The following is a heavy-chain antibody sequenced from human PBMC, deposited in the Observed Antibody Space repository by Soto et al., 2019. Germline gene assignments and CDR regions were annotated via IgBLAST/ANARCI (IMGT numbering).Heavy chain of an antibody. CDR1: GFTFSSYG. J-gene: IGHJ6*02. CDR2: ISYDGSNK. Sequence: RSLRLSCAASGFTFSSYGMHWVRQAPGNGLEWVAVISYDGSNKYYADSVKGRFTISRDNSKNTLYLQMNSLRSEDTAVYYCAKPRRYCSGGRCYLHYYYYYGMDLWGQGTTVTVSS. D-gene: IGHD2-15*01. V-gene: IGHV3-30*18. CDR3: AKPRRYCSGGRCYLHYYYYYGMDL.